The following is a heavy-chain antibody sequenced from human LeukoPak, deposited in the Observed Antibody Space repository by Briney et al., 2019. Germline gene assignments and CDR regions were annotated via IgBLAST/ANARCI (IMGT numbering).Heavy chain of an antibody. V-gene: IGHV3-23*01. CDR3: AKDLSIAARPCFDY. D-gene: IGHD6-6*01. CDR2: ISGSGDYT. CDR1: GFTFSSYA. Sequence: QAGGSLRLSCAASGFTFSSYAMSWVRQAPGKGLEWVSVISGSGDYTYFADSVKGRFTIARDNSKNTVYLQMNSLRAEDTAVYYCAKDLSIAARPCFDYWGQGTLVTVSS. J-gene: IGHJ4*02.